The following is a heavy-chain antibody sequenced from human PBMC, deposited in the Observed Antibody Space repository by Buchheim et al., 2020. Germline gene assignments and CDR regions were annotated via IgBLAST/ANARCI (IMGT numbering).Heavy chain of an antibody. V-gene: IGHV4-4*02. J-gene: IGHJ6*02. Sequence: QVQLQESGPGLVKLSGTLSLTCAVSSGSISSSYWWSWVRQPPGKGLEWIGEISQSGDTSYTPSLKSRVSMSLDNSKNQLSLNLNSVTAADTAVYYCARNYYFYGMDVWGQGTT. CDR3: ARNYYFYGMDV. CDR2: ISQSGDT. CDR1: SGSISSSYW.